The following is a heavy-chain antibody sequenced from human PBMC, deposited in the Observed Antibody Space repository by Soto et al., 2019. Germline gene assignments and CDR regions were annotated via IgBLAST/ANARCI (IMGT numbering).Heavy chain of an antibody. CDR3: ARDSGSYYETGFDYFDY. CDR1: GGTFSSYA. Sequence: GASVKVSCKASGGTFSSYAISWVRQAPGQGLEWMGGIIPIFGTANYAQKFQGRVTITADESTSTAYMELSSLRSEDTAVYYCARDSGSYYETGFDYFDYWGQGTLVTVSS. V-gene: IGHV1-69*13. J-gene: IGHJ4*02. D-gene: IGHD1-26*01. CDR2: IIPIFGTA.